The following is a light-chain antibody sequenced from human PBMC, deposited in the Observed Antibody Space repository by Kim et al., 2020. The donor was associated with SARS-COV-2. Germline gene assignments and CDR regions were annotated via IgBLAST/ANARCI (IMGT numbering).Light chain of an antibody. V-gene: IGKV2D-29*01. CDR3: MQSLQIPPT. J-gene: IGKJ2*01. Sequence: QPASISCKSRQSLLQDNGNTFLYWFLQKPGQPPQLLIYEVSNRFSGVPDRFSGSESGTDFTLQISRVEAEDVGIYYCMQSLQIPPTFGQGTKLEI. CDR1: QSLLQDNGNTF. CDR2: EVS.